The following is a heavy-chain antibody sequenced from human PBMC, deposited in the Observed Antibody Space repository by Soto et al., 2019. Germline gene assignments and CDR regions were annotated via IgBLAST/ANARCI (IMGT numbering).Heavy chain of an antibody. V-gene: IGHV3-48*01. Sequence: VQLVESGGGLVQPGGSLRLSCAASGFTFSSYSMNWVRQAPGKGLEWVSYISSSSSTIYYADSVKGRFTISRDNAKNSLYLQMNSLRAEDTAVYYCARDAYGDYVGYWGQGTLVTVSS. CDR3: ARDAYGDYVGY. J-gene: IGHJ4*02. D-gene: IGHD4-17*01. CDR2: ISSSSSTI. CDR1: GFTFSSYS.